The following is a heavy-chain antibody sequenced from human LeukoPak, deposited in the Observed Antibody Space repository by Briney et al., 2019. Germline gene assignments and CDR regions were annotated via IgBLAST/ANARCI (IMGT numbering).Heavy chain of an antibody. CDR2: INWNDDK. J-gene: IGHJ5*02. CDR3: AHRVITMIRGVSPRPFDP. D-gene: IGHD3-10*01. Sequence: SGPTLVNPTQTLTLTCTFSGFSLSTSGVGVGWIREPPGKALEWLALINWNDDKRYSPSLKSRLTITKDTSKNQVVLTMTNMDPVDTATYYCAHRVITMIRGVSPRPFDPWGQGTLVTVSS. V-gene: IGHV2-5*01. CDR1: GFSLSTSGVG.